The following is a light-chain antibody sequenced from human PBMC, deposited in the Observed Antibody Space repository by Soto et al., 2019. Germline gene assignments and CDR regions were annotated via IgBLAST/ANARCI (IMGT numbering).Light chain of an antibody. CDR1: SSDVGGYNY. J-gene: IGLJ1*01. Sequence: QSALTQPASVSGSPGQSITISCTGTSSDVGGYNYVSWYQQHPGIAPKLLIYGVTNRPSGVSTRFSGSKSGNTASLTISGLQAEDEADYHCSSYTSASTLLYLFGTVIKFTVL. CDR2: GVT. CDR3: SSYTSASTLLYL. V-gene: IGLV2-14*01.